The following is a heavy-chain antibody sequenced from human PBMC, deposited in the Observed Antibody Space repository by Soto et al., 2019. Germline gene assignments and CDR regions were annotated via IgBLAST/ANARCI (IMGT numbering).Heavy chain of an antibody. V-gene: IGHV3-23*01. Sequence: EVQLLESGGGLVQPGGSLRLSCAASGFTFSSYAMSWVRQAPGKGLEWVSAISGSGGSTYYADSVKGRFTISRDNSKNTLYLQMNSLRAEDTAVYYCARGHCTNGVCPYYYYGMDVWGQGTTVTVSS. CDR3: ARGHCTNGVCPYYYYGMDV. CDR2: ISGSGGST. D-gene: IGHD2-8*01. J-gene: IGHJ6*02. CDR1: GFTFSSYA.